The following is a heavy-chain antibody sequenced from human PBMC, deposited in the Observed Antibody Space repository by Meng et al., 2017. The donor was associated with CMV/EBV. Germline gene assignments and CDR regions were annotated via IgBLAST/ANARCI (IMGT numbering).Heavy chain of an antibody. J-gene: IGHJ5*02. CDR1: TFSSYS. CDR2: ISSSSSYI. V-gene: IGHV3-21*01. CDR3: ARDLPYYDFWSSYNWFDP. D-gene: IGHD3-3*01. Sequence: TFSSYSMNWVRQAPGKGLEWVSSISSSSSYIYYADSVKGRFTISRDNAKSSLYLQMNSLRAEDTAVYYCARDLPYYDFWSSYNWFDPWGQGTLVTVSS.